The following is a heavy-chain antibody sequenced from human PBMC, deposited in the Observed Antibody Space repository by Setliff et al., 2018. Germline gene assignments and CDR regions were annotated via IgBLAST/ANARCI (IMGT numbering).Heavy chain of an antibody. V-gene: IGHV4-59*01. CDR1: GGSISTYY. D-gene: IGHD5-12*01. J-gene: IGHJ4*02. Sequence: SETLSLTCTVSGGSISTYYWSWIRQPPGKGLEWIGYVYYSGIANYSPSLKSRLTISVDMSKNQFSLKLRSVTAADTAVYYCARGGTFRYFDYWGQGTPVTVSS. CDR3: ARGGTFRYFDY. CDR2: VYYSGIA.